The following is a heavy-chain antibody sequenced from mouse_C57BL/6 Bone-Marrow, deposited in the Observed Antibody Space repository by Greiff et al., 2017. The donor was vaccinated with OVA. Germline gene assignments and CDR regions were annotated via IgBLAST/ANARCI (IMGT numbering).Heavy chain of an antibody. CDR3: ARSDYGSSYGYWYFDV. V-gene: IGHV3-8*01. Sequence: EVQLQQSGPGLAKPSQTLSLTCSVTGYSITRDYWNWIRTFPGNKLEYMGYISYSGSTYYNPSLKSRISITRDTSKNQYYLQLNSVTTEDTATYYCARSDYGSSYGYWYFDVWGTGTTVTVSS. CDR2: ISYSGST. J-gene: IGHJ1*03. D-gene: IGHD1-1*01. CDR1: GYSITRDY.